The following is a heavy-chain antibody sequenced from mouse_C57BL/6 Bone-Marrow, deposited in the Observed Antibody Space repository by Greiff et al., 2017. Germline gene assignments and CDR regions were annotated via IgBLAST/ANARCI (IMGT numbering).Heavy chain of an antibody. D-gene: IGHD2-4*01. Sequence: QVQLKQPGAELVKPGASVKLSCKASGYTFTSYWMQWVKQRPGQGLEWIGEIDPSDSYTNYNQKFKGKATLTVDTSSSPAYMQLSSLTSEDSAVYYCARYYDYDLYAMDYWGQGTSVTVSS. CDR3: ARYYDYDLYAMDY. J-gene: IGHJ4*01. CDR1: GYTFTSYW. CDR2: IDPSDSYT. V-gene: IGHV1-50*01.